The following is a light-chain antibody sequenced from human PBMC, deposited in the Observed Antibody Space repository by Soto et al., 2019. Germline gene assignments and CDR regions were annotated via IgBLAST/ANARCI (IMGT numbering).Light chain of an antibody. CDR2: WAS. J-gene: IGKJ4*01. Sequence: DIVMTQSPDSLAVSLGERATINCKSSQNVFYSSNNKNYLAWYQQKPGQPPKLLIYWASTRESGVPDRFSGSGYGTDFTLTISSLQAEDVAVYYCKQYYSIPLTFGGGTKVEIK. CDR3: KQYYSIPLT. CDR1: QNVFYSSNNKNY. V-gene: IGKV4-1*01.